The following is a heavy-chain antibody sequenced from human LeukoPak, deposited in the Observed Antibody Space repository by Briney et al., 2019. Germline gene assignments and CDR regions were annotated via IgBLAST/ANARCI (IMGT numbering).Heavy chain of an antibody. D-gene: IGHD2-2*01. Sequence: KTSQTLSLTRTVSGGSISSGGNYWSSIRQQPRKGQEWIGYIYDTESTFYNSSLNSRTTISADTSEKQFSLRMSSVTAAGTAVYYCARAREVLVVTSGINGDSSNNRYYYYYYMDVWGKGTTVTVSS. V-gene: IGHV4-31*03. CDR1: GGSISSGGNY. J-gene: IGHJ6*03. CDR3: ARAREVLVVTSGINGDSSNNRYYYYYYMDV. CDR2: IYDTEST.